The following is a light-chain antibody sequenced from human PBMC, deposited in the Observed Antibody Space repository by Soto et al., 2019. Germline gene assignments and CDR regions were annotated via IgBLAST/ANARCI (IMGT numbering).Light chain of an antibody. CDR1: SIDVGSYNL. Sequence: LTPRSSVSGSPGQSITISYTGTSIDVGSYNLVSWYQQHPGKAPKLMIYEGTKRPSGVSDRFSGSRSGNTASLTISGLQAEDEADYYCCSYASSSTYVFGTGTKVTGL. J-gene: IGLJ1*01. CDR2: EGT. V-gene: IGLV2-23*01. CDR3: CSYASSSTYV.